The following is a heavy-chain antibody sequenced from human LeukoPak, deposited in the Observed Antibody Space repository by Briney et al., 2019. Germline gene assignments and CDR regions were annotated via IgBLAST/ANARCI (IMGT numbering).Heavy chain of an antibody. V-gene: IGHV1-8*01. D-gene: IGHD4-17*01. J-gene: IGHJ3*02. CDR3: ARYFGDYDAFDI. CDR2: MNPNSGNT. CDR1: GYTFTSYD. Sequence: AXVXXSCKASGYTFTSYDINWVRQAPGQGLEWMGWMNPNSGNTVYAQKFQGRVTMTRNTSISTAYMELSSLRSEDTAVYYCARYFGDYDAFDIWGQGTMVTVSS.